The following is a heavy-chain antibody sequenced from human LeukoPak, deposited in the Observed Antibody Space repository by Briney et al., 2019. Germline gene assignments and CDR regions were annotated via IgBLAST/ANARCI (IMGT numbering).Heavy chain of an antibody. CDR2: INYRGET. V-gene: IGHV4-59*12. D-gene: IGHD4-17*01. Sequence: SETLSPTCTVSGASTSSSFWSWIRQSPGKGLEWIGYINYRGETSQNPSLESRVSMSVDTSKNQISLQLTSVTAADTAVYYCARDRSTVTPPQPDAFDIWGQGTMVTVSS. CDR1: GASTSSSF. J-gene: IGHJ3*02. CDR3: ARDRSTVTPPQPDAFDI.